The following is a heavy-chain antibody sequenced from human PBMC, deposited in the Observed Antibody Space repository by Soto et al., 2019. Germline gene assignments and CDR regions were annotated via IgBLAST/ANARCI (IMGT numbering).Heavy chain of an antibody. D-gene: IGHD3-3*01. J-gene: IGHJ4*02. CDR1: GFTLSTYT. V-gene: IGHV3-21*01. Sequence: EVQLVDSGGGLVKPGGSLRLSCAASGFTLSTYTMNWVRQAPGKGLEWVSSISGNSRYIYYAASVKGRFTISRDNAKNSLYLQMNSLRAEDTAVYYCERDTRDFPAGVDYWGQGTLVTVSS. CDR3: ERDTRDFPAGVDY. CDR2: ISGNSRYI.